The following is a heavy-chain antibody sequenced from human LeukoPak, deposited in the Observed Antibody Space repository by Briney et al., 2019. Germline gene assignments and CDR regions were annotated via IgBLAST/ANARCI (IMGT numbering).Heavy chain of an antibody. Sequence: ASVKVACKASGYTFISYGISWVRQAPGQGLEWMGWISGYNGNTNYAQNLQGRVTMTTDTSTSTAYMELRSLRSDDTAVYYCARGLGVVTAQSEQPKPRYFDLWGRGTQVTVSS. CDR1: GYTFISYG. D-gene: IGHD2-21*02. CDR3: ARGLGVVTAQSEQPKPRYFDL. CDR2: ISGYNGNT. J-gene: IGHJ2*01. V-gene: IGHV1-18*01.